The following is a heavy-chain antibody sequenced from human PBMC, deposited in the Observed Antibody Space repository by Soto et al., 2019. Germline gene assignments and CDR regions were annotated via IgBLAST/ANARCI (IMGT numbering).Heavy chain of an antibody. CDR3: ARDLRLSSWYLIDP. CDR2: IYYSGST. D-gene: IGHD6-13*01. Sequence: SETLSLTCTVSGGSISSYCWSWIRQPPGKGLEWIGYIYYSGSTNYNPSLKSRVTISVDTSKNQFSLKLSSVTAADTAVYYCARDLRLSSWYLIDPWGQGTLVTVSS. V-gene: IGHV4-59*01. CDR1: GGSISSYC. J-gene: IGHJ5*02.